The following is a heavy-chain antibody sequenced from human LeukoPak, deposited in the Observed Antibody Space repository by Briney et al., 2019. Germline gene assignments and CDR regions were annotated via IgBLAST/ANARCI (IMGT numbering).Heavy chain of an antibody. J-gene: IGHJ2*01. Sequence: PSETLSLTCAVYGGSFSGYYWSWIRQPPGKGLEWIGEINHSGSTNYNPSLKSRVTISVDTSKNQFSLKLSSVTAADTAVYYCARDPPFRTYSSGWFHSSYWYFDLWGRGTLVTVSS. CDR1: GGSFSGYY. D-gene: IGHD6-19*01. CDR3: ARDPPFRTYSSGWFHSSYWYFDL. V-gene: IGHV4-34*01. CDR2: INHSGST.